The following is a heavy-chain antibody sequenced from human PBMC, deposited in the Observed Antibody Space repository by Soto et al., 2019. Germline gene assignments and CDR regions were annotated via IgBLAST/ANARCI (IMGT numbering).Heavy chain of an antibody. V-gene: IGHV3-11*05. Sequence: QVQLVESGGGLVKPGGSLRLSCATSGFTFSDYYMSWIRQAPGKGLEWLSSISSSGSYTNYADSVKGRFTISRDNAKNSLHPQMNSLRAEDTALYYCARASDFFDIWGQGTMVTVS. CDR3: ARASDFFDI. D-gene: IGHD3-3*01. CDR1: GFTFSDYY. J-gene: IGHJ3*02. CDR2: ISSSGSYT.